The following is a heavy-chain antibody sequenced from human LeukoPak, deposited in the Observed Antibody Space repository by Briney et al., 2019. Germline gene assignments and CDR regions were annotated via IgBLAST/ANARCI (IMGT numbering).Heavy chain of an antibody. CDR2: IYYSGST. Sequence: SSETLSLTCTVSGGSISSYYWSWIRQPPGKGLEWIGYIYYSGSTNYNPSLKSRVTISVDTSKNQFSLKLSSVTAADTAVYYCARRSRRHDYSADYFDYWGQGTLVTVSS. V-gene: IGHV4-59*08. D-gene: IGHD4-11*01. CDR1: GGSISSYY. J-gene: IGHJ4*02. CDR3: ARRSRRHDYSADYFDY.